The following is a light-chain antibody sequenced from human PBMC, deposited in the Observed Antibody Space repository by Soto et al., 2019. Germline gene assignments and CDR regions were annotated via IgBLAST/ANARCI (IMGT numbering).Light chain of an antibody. CDR2: DAS. V-gene: IGKV3-11*01. CDR3: QQRSNWPPT. J-gene: IGKJ1*01. CDR1: QSVSID. Sequence: EIVLTQSPATLSVSLGDSATLSCRASQSVSIDLAWYQQKPGQAPRLLIYDASNRATGIPARFSGSGSGTDFTLTISSLEPEDFAVYYCQQRSNWPPTFGQGTKVDIK.